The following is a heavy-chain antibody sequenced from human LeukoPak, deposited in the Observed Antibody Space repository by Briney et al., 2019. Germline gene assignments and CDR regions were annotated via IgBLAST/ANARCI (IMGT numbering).Heavy chain of an antibody. CDR1: GYTFTAYY. CDR3: EAAAYDVFDY. D-gene: IGHD6-13*01. J-gene: IGHJ4*02. V-gene: IGHV1-2*02. Sequence: GASVKVPCKASGYTFTAYYMHWVRQAPGQGLEWMGWINPNSGGTNYAQKFQGRVTMTRDTSISTAYMELSRLRSDDTAVYYCEAAAYDVFDYWGQGTLVTVSS. CDR2: INPNSGGT.